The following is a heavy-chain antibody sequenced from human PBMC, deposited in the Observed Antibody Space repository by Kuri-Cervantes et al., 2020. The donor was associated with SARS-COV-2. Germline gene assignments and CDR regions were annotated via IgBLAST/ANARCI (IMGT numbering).Heavy chain of an antibody. CDR3: ATKDGVASTP. Sequence: GESLKISCAGSGFIFSSYYMNWVRLAPGKSLEWVSIIYDDDTADYADSVKGRFTISRDNSKNTLYLQMNNLRAEDTAVYYCATKDGVASTPWGPGTLDTVSS. J-gene: IGHJ5*02. D-gene: IGHD2-15*01. CDR2: IYDDDTA. V-gene: IGHV3-53*01. CDR1: GFIFSSYY.